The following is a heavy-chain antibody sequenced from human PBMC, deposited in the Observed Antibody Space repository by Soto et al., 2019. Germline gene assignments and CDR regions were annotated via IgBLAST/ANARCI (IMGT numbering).Heavy chain of an antibody. J-gene: IGHJ4*01. CDR1: GLTLSRYS. Sequence: EGSLRLSGAACGLTLSRYSMNWVRQAPGKGLEWVSSIDSYSNFIYYADSVKGRFIISRDNARNSLFLQMITLTPYHTALYYCARDPNLYFPGIECYVYWGRGTLLAVCS. D-gene: IGHD2-2*01. CDR3: ARDPNLYFPGIECYVY. V-gene: IGHV3-21*01. CDR2: IDSYSNFI.